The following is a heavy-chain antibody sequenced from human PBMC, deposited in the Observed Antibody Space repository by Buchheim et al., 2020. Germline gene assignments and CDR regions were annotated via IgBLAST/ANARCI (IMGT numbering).Heavy chain of an antibody. CDR1: GFTFSNYA. J-gene: IGHJ4*02. CDR2: ISISGSTS. V-gene: IGHV3-23*01. Sequence: EVQLLESGGDLVQPGGSLRLSCAASGFTFSNYAMSWVRQAPGEGLEWVSDISISGSTSHYADSVKGRFTISRDNSKNTLFLQMNSLRAEDTAVYYCAEATGNFDYWGQGTL. CDR3: AEATGNFDY. D-gene: IGHD3-9*01.